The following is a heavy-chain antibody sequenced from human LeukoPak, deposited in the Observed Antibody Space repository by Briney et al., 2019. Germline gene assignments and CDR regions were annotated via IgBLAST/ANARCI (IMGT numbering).Heavy chain of an antibody. J-gene: IGHJ4*02. D-gene: IGHD6-19*01. CDR1: GFTFSSNY. CDR3: ARQYSSGWYYFDY. Sequence: SGGSLRLSCAASGFTFSSNYMSWVRQAPGKGLEWVSVIYSGGSTYYSDAVKGRFTISRDNSRNTLYLQMNSLRAEDTAVYYCARQYSSGWYYFDYWGQGTLVTVSS. CDR2: IYSGGST. V-gene: IGHV3-53*01.